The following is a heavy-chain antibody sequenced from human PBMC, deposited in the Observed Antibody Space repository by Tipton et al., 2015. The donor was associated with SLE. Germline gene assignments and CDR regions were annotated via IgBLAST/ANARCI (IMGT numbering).Heavy chain of an antibody. J-gene: IGHJ4*02. V-gene: IGHV4-34*01. D-gene: IGHD4-17*01. CDR2: INHSGST. Sequence: TLSLTCAVYGGAFSGSYCPLVPPPPRKGLGWDGEINHSGSTNYNPSLKSRVTISINTSKNQFSRKLTSLTAADTAVYYCARGLYGDEPGYWGQGTLVTVSS. CDR1: GGAFSGSY. CDR3: ARGLYGDEPGY.